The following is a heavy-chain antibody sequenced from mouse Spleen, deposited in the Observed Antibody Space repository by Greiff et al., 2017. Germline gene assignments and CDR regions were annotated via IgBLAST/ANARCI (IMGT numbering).Heavy chain of an antibody. Sequence: VKLKQSGPGLVQPSQSLSITCTVSGFSLTSYGVHWVRQSPGKGLEWLGVIWSGGSTDYNAAFISRRSISKDNSKSQVFFKMNSLQADDTAIYYCARSYGSSHWYFDVWGAGTTVTVSS. CDR2: IWSGGST. CDR3: ARSYGSSHWYFDV. CDR1: GFSLTSYG. V-gene: IGHV2-2*01. J-gene: IGHJ1*01. D-gene: IGHD1-1*01.